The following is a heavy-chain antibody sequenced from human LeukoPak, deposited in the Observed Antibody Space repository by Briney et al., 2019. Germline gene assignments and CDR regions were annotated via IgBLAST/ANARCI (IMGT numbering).Heavy chain of an antibody. CDR3: VRLRRNSDTSGFYYYYDF. D-gene: IGHD3-22*01. V-gene: IGHV3-21*01. Sequence: GGSLRLSCVAYGYTFSSYSINSVPHAPGKGLEWVSSISVRSNYIYYADSVRGRCSISRDDARDSLYLQMNSLRAEDTAVYFCVRLRRNSDTSGFYYYYDFWGQGTLVTVSS. CDR1: GYTFSSYS. CDR2: ISVRSNYI. J-gene: IGHJ4*02.